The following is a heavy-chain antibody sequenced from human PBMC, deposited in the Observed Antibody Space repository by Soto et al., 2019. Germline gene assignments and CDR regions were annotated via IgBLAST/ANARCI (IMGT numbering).Heavy chain of an antibody. CDR2: INPSGGST. Sequence: ASVKVSCKASGYTFTSYYMHWVRQAPVQGLEWMGIINPSGGSTSYAQKFQGRVTMTRDTSTSTVYMELSSLRSEDTAVYYCARDFPDSSGYYFLNFDYWGQGTLVPVSS. J-gene: IGHJ4*02. CDR3: ARDFPDSSGYYFLNFDY. D-gene: IGHD3-22*01. V-gene: IGHV1-46*01. CDR1: GYTFTSYY.